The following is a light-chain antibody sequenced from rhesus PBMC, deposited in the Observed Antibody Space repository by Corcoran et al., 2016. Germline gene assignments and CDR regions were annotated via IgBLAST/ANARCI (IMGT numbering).Light chain of an antibody. Sequence: DIQMTQSPSSLSASVGDRVTITCRASENVNNYLNWYQQKPGRAPKLLIYKASTLQSGVPSRFSGSGAVTVYTFTISSLQPEDVATYYCQHGYGTPRTFGQGTKVEIK. CDR2: KAS. CDR3: QHGYGTPRT. J-gene: IGKJ1*01. V-gene: IGKV1-74*01. CDR1: ENVNNY.